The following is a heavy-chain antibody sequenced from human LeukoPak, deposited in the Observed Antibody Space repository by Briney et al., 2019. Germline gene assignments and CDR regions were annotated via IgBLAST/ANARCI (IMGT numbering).Heavy chain of an antibody. V-gene: IGHV3-7*01. J-gene: IGHJ3*02. CDR2: IKQDGSEK. Sequence: GGSLRLSCAASGFTFSSYWMSWVRQAPGKGLEWVANIKQDGSEKYYVDSVKGRFTISRDNAKNSLYLQMNSLRAEDTAVYYCANIYGDYAYDAFDIWGQGTMVTVSS. D-gene: IGHD4-17*01. CDR3: ANIYGDYAYDAFDI. CDR1: GFTFSSYW.